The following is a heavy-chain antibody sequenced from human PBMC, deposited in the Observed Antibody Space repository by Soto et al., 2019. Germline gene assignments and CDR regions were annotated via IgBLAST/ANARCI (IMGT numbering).Heavy chain of an antibody. V-gene: IGHV3-7*03. Sequence: EVQLVESGGGLVQPGGSLRLSCAASGFTFSSYWMSWVRQAPGKGLEWVANIKQDGSEKYYVDSVKGRFTISRDNAKNSLYLQTNSLRAEDTAVYYCARDEGLRLGELSLLDYWGQGTLVTVSS. D-gene: IGHD3-16*02. J-gene: IGHJ4*02. CDR1: GFTFSSYW. CDR3: ARDEGLRLGELSLLDY. CDR2: IKQDGSEK.